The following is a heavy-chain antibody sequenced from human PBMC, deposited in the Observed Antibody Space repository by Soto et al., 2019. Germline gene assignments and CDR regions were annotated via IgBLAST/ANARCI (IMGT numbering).Heavy chain of an antibody. V-gene: IGHV3-30*03. CDR3: ARDLSQSLGGYCSGGSCYPNWFDP. D-gene: IGHD2-15*01. J-gene: IGHJ5*02. CDR1: GFTFSSYG. Sequence: GGSLRLSCAASGFTFSSYGMHWVRQAPGKGLEWVAVISYDGSNKYYADSVKGRFTISRDNSKNTLYLQMNSLRAEDTAVYYCARDLSQSLGGYCSGGSCYPNWFDPWGQGTLVTVSS. CDR2: ISYDGSNK.